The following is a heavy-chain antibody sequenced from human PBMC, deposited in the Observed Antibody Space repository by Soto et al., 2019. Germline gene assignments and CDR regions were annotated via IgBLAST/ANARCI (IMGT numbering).Heavy chain of an antibody. Sequence: PGESLKISCKGSGYTFINYWIGWVRQVPGKGLEWMGVIHPSDSDTRYSPSFQGQVTISADKSLSTAYLQWSSLKASDTAMYYCARWGVITGTSPPAWYYYYGMDVWGQGTTVTVSS. J-gene: IGHJ6*02. D-gene: IGHD1-7*01. CDR3: ARWGVITGTSPPAWYYYYGMDV. V-gene: IGHV5-51*01. CDR2: IHPSDSDT. CDR1: GYTFINYW.